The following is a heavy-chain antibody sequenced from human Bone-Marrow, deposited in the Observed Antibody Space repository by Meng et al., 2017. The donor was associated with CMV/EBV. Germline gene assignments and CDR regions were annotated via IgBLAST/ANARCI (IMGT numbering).Heavy chain of an antibody. Sequence: SGFTFSSYWMNWVRQAPGKGLVWVSRINSDGSSTSYADSVKGRFTISRDNAKNTLYLQMNSLRAEDTAVYYCARGRRYYDSSGYLDYWGQGTLVTVSS. CDR2: INSDGSST. CDR3: ARGRRYYDSSGYLDY. J-gene: IGHJ4*02. D-gene: IGHD3-22*01. CDR1: GFTFSSYW. V-gene: IGHV3-74*01.